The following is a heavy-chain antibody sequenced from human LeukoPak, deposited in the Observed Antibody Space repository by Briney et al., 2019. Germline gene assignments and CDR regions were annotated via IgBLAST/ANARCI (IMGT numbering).Heavy chain of an antibody. V-gene: IGHV6-1*01. D-gene: IGHD1-1*01. J-gene: IGHJ3*02. CDR2: TYFRSKWYN. CDR1: GDSVSSSSAA. CDR3: TRNEIGTTYDAFGI. Sequence: SQTLSLTCAISGDSVSSSSAAWNWIRQSPSRGLEWLGRTYFRSKWYNDYALSVKSRIIFTTDTSRNHFSLQLNSVTPEDTAVYFCTRNEIGTTYDAFGIWGQGTMVTLSS.